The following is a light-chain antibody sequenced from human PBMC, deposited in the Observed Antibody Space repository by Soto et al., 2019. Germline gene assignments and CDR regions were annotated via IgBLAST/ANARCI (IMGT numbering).Light chain of an antibody. V-gene: IGKV1-5*03. CDR3: HQSSTYPWT. CDR2: KAS. Sequence: DIQMTQSPSTLSASVGDRVTITCRASQRISSLLAWYQQKPGKAPKLLIYKASSLESGVPSGFSGSGSGTEFPLAISRLPPDDFATYYCHQSSTYPWTLGQGTKVEIK. J-gene: IGKJ1*01. CDR1: QRISSL.